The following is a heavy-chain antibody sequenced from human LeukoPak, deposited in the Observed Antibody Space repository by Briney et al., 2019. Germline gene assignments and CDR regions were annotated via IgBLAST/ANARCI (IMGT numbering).Heavy chain of an antibody. Sequence: GGSLILSCAASGFTVSSNYMSGVRQAPGKGLEWVSVIYSGGSTYYADSVKGRFTISRDNSKNTLYVQMNSLRAEDTAVYYCARVPRGYCSSTSCPLYYYYGMDVWGQGTTVTFSS. CDR1: GFTVSSNY. CDR3: ARVPRGYCSSTSCPLYYYYGMDV. CDR2: IYSGGST. D-gene: IGHD2-2*01. V-gene: IGHV3-53*01. J-gene: IGHJ6*02.